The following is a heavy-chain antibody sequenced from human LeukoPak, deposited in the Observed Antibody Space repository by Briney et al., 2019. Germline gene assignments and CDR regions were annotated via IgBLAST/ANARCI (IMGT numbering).Heavy chain of an antibody. D-gene: IGHD6-19*01. CDR1: GFTFGSYA. Sequence: PGRSLRLSCAASGFTFGSYAMHWVRQAPGKGLEWVAVISYDGSNKYYADSVKGRFTISRDNSKSTLYLQMNSLRAEDTAVYYCAREEDSSGWPAVDYYYYGMDVWGQGTTVTVSS. CDR3: AREEDSSGWPAVDYYYYGMDV. CDR2: ISYDGSNK. J-gene: IGHJ6*02. V-gene: IGHV3-30-3*01.